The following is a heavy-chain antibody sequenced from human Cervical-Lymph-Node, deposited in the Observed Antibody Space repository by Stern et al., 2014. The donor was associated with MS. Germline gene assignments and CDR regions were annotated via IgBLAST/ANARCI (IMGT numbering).Heavy chain of an antibody. Sequence: EVQLVESGGGLVKPGGSLRLSCAASGFTFSSYSMNWVRQAPGKGLEWVSSISSSSSYIYYADSVKGRFTISRDNAKNSLYLQMNSPRAEDTAVYYCARDNFEYSTESFDYWGQGTLVTVSS. J-gene: IGHJ4*02. V-gene: IGHV3-21*01. CDR1: GFTFSSYS. D-gene: IGHD6-6*01. CDR3: ARDNFEYSTESFDY. CDR2: ISSSSSYI.